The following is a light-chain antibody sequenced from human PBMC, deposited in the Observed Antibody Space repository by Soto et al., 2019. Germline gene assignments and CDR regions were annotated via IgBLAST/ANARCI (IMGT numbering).Light chain of an antibody. CDR2: TVS. Sequence: IQMTQSPSSLSASVGDRVTITCRASQDIGTWLAWYPQKPEKAPKSLIYTVSTLQSGVPSRFSGSGSGTEFSLTISSLQPEDFATYYCQQYYTYPITFGQGTRLEI. CDR1: QDIGTW. J-gene: IGKJ5*01. V-gene: IGKV1D-16*01. CDR3: QQYYTYPIT.